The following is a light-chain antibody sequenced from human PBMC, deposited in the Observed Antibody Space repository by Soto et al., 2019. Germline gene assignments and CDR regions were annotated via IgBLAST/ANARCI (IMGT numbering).Light chain of an antibody. J-gene: IGKJ5*01. CDR1: QSVSSSY. CDR3: KQYGSSGK. V-gene: IGKV3-20*01. CDR2: GAS. Sequence: EIVLTQSPVTLALSPGEIATLSCSASQSVSSSYLAWYQQKPGQAPRLLIYGASSRATGIPDRFSGSGSGRDFTLTISRLEPEDFAVYYCKQYGSSGKFGQGTRLEIK.